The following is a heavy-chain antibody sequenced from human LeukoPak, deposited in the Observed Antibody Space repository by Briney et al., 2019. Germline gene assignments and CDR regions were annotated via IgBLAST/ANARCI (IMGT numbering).Heavy chain of an antibody. CDR1: GGSISSYY. CDR2: IYYSGST. J-gene: IGHJ5*02. CDR3: ARDDSGIAATT. V-gene: IGHV4-59*01. Sequence: PSETLSLTCTVSGGSISSYYWSWIRQPPGKGLEWIGYIYYSGSTNYNPSLKSRVTISVDTSKNQFSLKLSSVTAADTAVYYCARDDSGIAATTWGQGTLVTVSS. D-gene: IGHD6-13*01.